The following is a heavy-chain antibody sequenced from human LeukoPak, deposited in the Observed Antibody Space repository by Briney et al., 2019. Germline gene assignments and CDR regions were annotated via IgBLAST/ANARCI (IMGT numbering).Heavy chain of an antibody. V-gene: IGHV3-7*01. J-gene: IGHJ4*02. CDR2: IKQDGSEK. CDR1: GFILSDFY. D-gene: IGHD6-13*01. CDR3: ARAPPSGYSSSWYDGCLFDY. Sequence: GGSLRLSCAASGFILSDFYMIWIRQAPGKGLEWVANIKQDGSEKYYVDSVKGRFTISRDNAKNSLYLQMNSLRAEDTAVYYCARAPPSGYSSSWYDGCLFDYWGQGTLVTVSS.